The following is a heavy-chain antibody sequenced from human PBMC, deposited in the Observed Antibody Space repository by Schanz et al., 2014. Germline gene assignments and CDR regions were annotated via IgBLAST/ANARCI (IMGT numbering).Heavy chain of an antibody. V-gene: IGHV3-30*03. J-gene: IGHJ4*02. CDR2: ILYDGSNK. CDR1: GFTFSSYG. Sequence: QVQLVESGGGVAQPGRSLRLSCAASGFTFSSYGMHWVRQAPGKGLEWVAVILYDGSNKYYADSVKGRFTISRDNSKNTLYLQMNSLRVEDTALYYCAREYSSYGTVYYGGQGTLVTVSS. D-gene: IGHD5-12*01. CDR3: AREYSSYGTVYY.